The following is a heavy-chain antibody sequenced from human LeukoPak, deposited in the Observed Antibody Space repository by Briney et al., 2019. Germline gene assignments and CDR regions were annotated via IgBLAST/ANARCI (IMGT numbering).Heavy chain of an antibody. J-gene: IGHJ6*02. CDR1: GASISGYW. D-gene: IGHD2-15*01. Sequence: SETLSLTCDVSGASISGYWWSWIRQPAGKGLEWIGRMYTDGDTNYNPSLKSRVTISVDTSKNQFSLKLSSVTAADTAVYYCARGLGGCSGGSCYYYYYGMDVWGQGTTVTVSS. CDR3: ARGLGGCSGGSCYYYYYGMDV. CDR2: MYTDGDT. V-gene: IGHV4-4*07.